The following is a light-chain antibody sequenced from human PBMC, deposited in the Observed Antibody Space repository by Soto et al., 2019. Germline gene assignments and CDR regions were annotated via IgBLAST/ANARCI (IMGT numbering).Light chain of an antibody. CDR3: QQYGYSSWT. V-gene: IGKV3-20*01. Sequence: DIVLTQSPGTLSLSPGERATLSCRASQSVDRKYLAWYQQKPGQAPRILSFAASSRATGIPDRFSGSGSGTDFNLTISRLEPGDFAVYYCQQYGYSSWTFGQGTKVDIK. CDR2: AAS. J-gene: IGKJ1*01. CDR1: QSVDRKY.